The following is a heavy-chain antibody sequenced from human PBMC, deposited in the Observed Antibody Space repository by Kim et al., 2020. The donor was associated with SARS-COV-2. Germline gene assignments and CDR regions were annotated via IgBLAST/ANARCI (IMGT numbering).Heavy chain of an antibody. J-gene: IGHJ4*02. CDR2: INPNSGGT. V-gene: IGHV1-2*02. Sequence: ASVKVSCKASGYTFTGYYMHWVRQAPGQGLEWMGWINPNSGGTNYAQKFQGRVTMTRDTSISTAYMELSRLRSDDTAVYYCAREMGGGGSYYPFDYWGQGTLVTVSS. CDR1: GYTFTGYY. D-gene: IGHD1-26*01. CDR3: AREMGGGGSYYPFDY.